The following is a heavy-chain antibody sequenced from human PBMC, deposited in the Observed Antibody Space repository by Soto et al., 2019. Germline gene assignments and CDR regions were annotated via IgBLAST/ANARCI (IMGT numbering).Heavy chain of an antibody. J-gene: IGHJ6*03. CDR1: GFTFSSYA. Sequence: GGSLRLSCAASGFTFSSYAMSWVRQAPGKGLEWVSAISGSGGSTYYADSVKGRFTISRDNSKNTLYLQMNSLRAEDTAVYYCAKTGSSTSSFYYCYYMDVWGKGTQVTVSS. D-gene: IGHD2-2*01. CDR2: ISGSGGST. V-gene: IGHV3-23*01. CDR3: AKTGSSTSSFYYCYYMDV.